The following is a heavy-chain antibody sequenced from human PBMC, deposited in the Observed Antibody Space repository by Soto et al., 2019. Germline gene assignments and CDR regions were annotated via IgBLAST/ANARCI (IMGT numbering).Heavy chain of an antibody. D-gene: IGHD1-26*01. CDR2: IFSSDEK. CDR3: ARNGGSYTPFDY. Sequence: QVTLKESGPVLVKPTETLTLTCTVSGFSLSNARMGVSWIRQPPGRALEWLAHIFSSDEKSYSTSLKSRLTISKDTSKSQVVLTMTNMVPVDTATYYCARNGGSYTPFDYWGLGTLVTVSS. J-gene: IGHJ4*02. CDR1: GFSLSNARMG. V-gene: IGHV2-26*01.